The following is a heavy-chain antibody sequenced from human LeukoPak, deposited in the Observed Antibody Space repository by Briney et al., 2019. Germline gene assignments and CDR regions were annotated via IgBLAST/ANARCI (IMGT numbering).Heavy chain of an antibody. V-gene: IGHV1-2*02. CDR2: IDPDSGGT. CDR3: ARVPGPYTTSRFDF. CDR1: GYTFTGYY. D-gene: IGHD2-2*02. J-gene: IGHJ4*02. Sequence: GAPVKVSCKTSGYTFTGYYLHWVRQAPGQRPEWMGRIDPDSGGTHYGQKFQGRVTVTRDTSITTVYMELSGLTSDDTAVYYCARVPGPYTTSRFDFWGQGTLVTVSS.